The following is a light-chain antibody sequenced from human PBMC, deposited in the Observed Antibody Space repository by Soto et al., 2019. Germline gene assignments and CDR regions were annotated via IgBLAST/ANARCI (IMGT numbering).Light chain of an antibody. CDR2: GAS. Sequence: EIVMTQSPATLSVSPGERVTLSCRASQSVSRSLAWYQQKPCQAPRLLIYGASTRATGIPARFSGSGSGTECTLTIRSLQSEDFAVYYCQQYNNWPPFTFGPGTKVDIK. V-gene: IGKV3-15*01. J-gene: IGKJ3*01. CDR3: QQYNNWPPFT. CDR1: QSVSRS.